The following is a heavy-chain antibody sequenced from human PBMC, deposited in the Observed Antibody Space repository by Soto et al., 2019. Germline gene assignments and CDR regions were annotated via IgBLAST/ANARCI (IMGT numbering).Heavy chain of an antibody. CDR1: GGFISSANW. J-gene: IGHJ4*02. CDR2: IFHSGST. V-gene: IGHV4-4*02. CDR3: ARGSFHLPTY. Sequence: XETLSLTCAVSGGFISSANWWIWVRQSPGKGLEWIGEIFHSGSTNYSPSLKTRVTISVDKSKNHFSLDLSSVTAADTAVYYCARGSFHLPTYWGQGSLVTVS.